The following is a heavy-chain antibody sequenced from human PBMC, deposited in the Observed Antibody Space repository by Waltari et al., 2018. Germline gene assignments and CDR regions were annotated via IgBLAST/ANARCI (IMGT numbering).Heavy chain of an antibody. CDR3: TRETTSERKFDY. CDR1: GFTFSSYS. CDR2: ISSSSSYI. Sequence: EVQLVESGGGLVKPGGSLRLSCAASGFTFSSYSMNWVRQAPGKGLEWVSSISSSSSYIYYADSVKGRFTISRDNAKNSLYLQMNSLRAEDTAVYYCTRETTSERKFDYWGQGTLVTVSS. J-gene: IGHJ4*02. V-gene: IGHV3-21*01. D-gene: IGHD1-1*01.